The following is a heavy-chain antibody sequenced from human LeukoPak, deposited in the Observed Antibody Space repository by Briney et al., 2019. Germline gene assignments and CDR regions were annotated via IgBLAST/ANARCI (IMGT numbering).Heavy chain of an antibody. CDR3: ARLSSGRPKPNFDY. CDR1: GFTFSSYS. CDR2: ISSSSSYI. Sequence: GGSLRLSCAASGFTFSSYSMNWVRQAPGKGLEWVSSISSSSSYIYYADSVKGRFTISRDNAKNLLYLQMNSLRAEDTAVYYCARLSSGRPKPNFDYWGQGTLVTVSS. J-gene: IGHJ4*02. D-gene: IGHD6-19*01. V-gene: IGHV3-21*01.